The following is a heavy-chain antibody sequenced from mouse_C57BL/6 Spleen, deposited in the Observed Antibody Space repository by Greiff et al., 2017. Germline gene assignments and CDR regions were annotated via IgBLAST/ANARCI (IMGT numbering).Heavy chain of an antibody. Sequence: QVQLQQSGAELVKPGASVKLSCKASGYTFTSYWMQWVKQRPGQGLEWIGEIDPSDSYTNYNQKFKGKATLTVDTSSSTAYMQLSSLTSEDSAVYYCARLDYSNPYYYAMDYWGQGTSVTVSS. CDR1: GYTFTSYW. CDR2: IDPSDSYT. J-gene: IGHJ4*01. D-gene: IGHD2-5*01. CDR3: ARLDYSNPYYYAMDY. V-gene: IGHV1-50*01.